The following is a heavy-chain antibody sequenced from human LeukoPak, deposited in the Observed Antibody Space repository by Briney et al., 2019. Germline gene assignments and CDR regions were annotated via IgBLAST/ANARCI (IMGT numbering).Heavy chain of an antibody. Sequence: GGSLRLSCAASEFTFSSYAMHWVRQAPGKGLEWVAVISYDGSNKYYADSVKGRFTISRDNSKNTLYLQMNSLRAEDMAVYYCARGGPYSSGWYNYYYGMDVWGQGTTVTVSS. V-gene: IGHV3-30-3*01. CDR2: ISYDGSNK. CDR3: ARGGPYSSGWYNYYYGMDV. J-gene: IGHJ6*02. D-gene: IGHD6-19*01. CDR1: EFTFSSYA.